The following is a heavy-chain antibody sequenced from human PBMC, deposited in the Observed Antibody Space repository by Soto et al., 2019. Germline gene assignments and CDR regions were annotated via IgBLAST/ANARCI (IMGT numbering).Heavy chain of an antibody. CDR3: ARALNYDFWSGRLNNWFDP. CDR1: GGSISSYY. Sequence: SETLSLTCTVSGGSISSYYWSWIRQPPGKGLEWIGYIYYSGSTNYNPSLKSRVTISVDTSKNQFSLKLSSVTAADTAVYYCARALNYDFWSGRLNNWFDPWGQGTLVTVSS. J-gene: IGHJ5*02. CDR2: IYYSGST. V-gene: IGHV4-59*01. D-gene: IGHD3-3*01.